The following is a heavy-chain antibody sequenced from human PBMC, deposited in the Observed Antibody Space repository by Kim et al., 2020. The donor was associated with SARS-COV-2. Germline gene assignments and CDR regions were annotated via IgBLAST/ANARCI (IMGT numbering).Heavy chain of an antibody. D-gene: IGHD4-17*01. V-gene: IGHV3-9*01. J-gene: IGHJ4*02. CDR1: GFTFGDYA. Sequence: GGSLRLSCAASGFTFGDYAMHWVRQAPGKGLEWVSGISWNSGSIGYADSVKGRFTISRDNAKNSLYLQMNSLRAEDTALYYCAKEMRTRNDYGDYDFDYWGQGTLVTVSS. CDR2: ISWNSGSI. CDR3: AKEMRTRNDYGDYDFDY.